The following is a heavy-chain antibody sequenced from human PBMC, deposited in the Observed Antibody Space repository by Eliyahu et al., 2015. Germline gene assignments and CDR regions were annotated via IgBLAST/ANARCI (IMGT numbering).Heavy chain of an antibody. J-gene: IGHJ4*02. CDR2: TYYRSKWYN. Sequence: QVQLQQSGPGLVKPSQTLSLTCAISXDSVXSHSAAWHWIRQSPSRGLEWLGRTYYRSKWYNDYAVSVKSRITFNPDTSKNQFSLQLNSVTPEDTAVYYCARESPRRTGTTEFDYWGQGTLVIVSS. D-gene: IGHD1-1*01. CDR1: XDSVXSHSAA. CDR3: ARESPRRTGTTEFDY. V-gene: IGHV6-1*01.